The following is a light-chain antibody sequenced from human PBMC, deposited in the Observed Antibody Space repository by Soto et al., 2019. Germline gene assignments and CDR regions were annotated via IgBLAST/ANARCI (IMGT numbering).Light chain of an antibody. CDR1: QSISRH. CDR2: AAS. J-gene: IGKJ3*01. CDR3: QQSYSSPPLFT. Sequence: DIQMTQSPSSLSASVGDRVTITCRASQSISRHLNWYQQKPGRAPNLLIYAASSLQSGVPSRFSGSGSGTDFNLTVSSLQPGDFATYYCQQSYSSPPLFTFGLGTKVD. V-gene: IGKV1-39*01.